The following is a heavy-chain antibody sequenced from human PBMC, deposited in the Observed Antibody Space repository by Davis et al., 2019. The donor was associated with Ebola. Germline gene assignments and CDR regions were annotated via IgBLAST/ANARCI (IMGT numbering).Heavy chain of an antibody. CDR3: ARLPDRSGYQYYFDY. V-gene: IGHV5-51*01. Sequence: GESLKISCKGSGYSFTSYWIGWVRQMPGKGLEWMGIIYPGDSDTRYSPAFQGQVTISADKSINTAYLQWGSLKASDTAMYFCARLPDRSGYQYYFDYWGQGTLVTVSS. D-gene: IGHD3-22*01. CDR1: GYSFTSYW. J-gene: IGHJ4*02. CDR2: IYPGDSDT.